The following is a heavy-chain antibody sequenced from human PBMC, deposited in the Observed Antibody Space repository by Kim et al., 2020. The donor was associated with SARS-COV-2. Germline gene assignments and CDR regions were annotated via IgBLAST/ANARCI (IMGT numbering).Heavy chain of an antibody. Sequence: SETLSLTCAVYGGSFSGYYWSWIRQPPGKGLEGIWEINHSGRTNYNPSLKSQVTISVDTSKTQFSLKLTPVTAPDTAVYYCARRLSNTSGWGSHSCGLWGPGTLVTVSP. J-gene: IGHJ4*02. V-gene: IGHV4-34*01. CDR3: ARRLSNTSGWGSHSCGL. CDR1: GGSFSGYY. CDR2: INHSGRT. D-gene: IGHD3-10*01.